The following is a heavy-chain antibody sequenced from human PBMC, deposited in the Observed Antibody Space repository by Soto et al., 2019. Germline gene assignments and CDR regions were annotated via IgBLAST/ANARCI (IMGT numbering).Heavy chain of an antibody. CDR2: INAGNGNT. J-gene: IGHJ5*02. Sequence: ASVKVSCKASGYTFASYAMHWVRQAPGQRLEWMGWINAGNGNTKYSQKFQGRVTITRDKSASTAYMELSSLRSEDTAVYYCARRGDASSSVAYNWFDPWGRGTLVTVSS. CDR3: ARRGDASSSVAYNWFDP. V-gene: IGHV1-3*01. D-gene: IGHD6-6*01. CDR1: GYTFASYA.